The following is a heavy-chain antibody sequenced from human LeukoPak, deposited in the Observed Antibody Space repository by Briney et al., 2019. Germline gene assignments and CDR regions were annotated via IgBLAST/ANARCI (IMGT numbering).Heavy chain of an antibody. Sequence: ASVKVSCTASGYTFSSNGISWVRQAPGQGLEWMGGIIPIFGTANYAQKFQGRVTITTDESTSTAYMELSSLRSEDTAVYYCARSNWNYGANLFYWGQGTLVTVSS. CDR1: GYTFSSNG. V-gene: IGHV1-69*05. J-gene: IGHJ4*02. D-gene: IGHD1-7*01. CDR2: IIPIFGTA. CDR3: ARSNWNYGANLFY.